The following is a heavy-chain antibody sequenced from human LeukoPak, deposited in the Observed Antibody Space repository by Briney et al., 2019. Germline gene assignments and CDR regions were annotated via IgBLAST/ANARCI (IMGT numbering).Heavy chain of an antibody. CDR1: GFIFSRDS. V-gene: IGHV3-48*01. J-gene: IGHJ4*02. CDR3: AKDRVVRGVTNPDY. CDR2: ISHDSGIK. D-gene: IGHD3-10*01. Sequence: GGSLTLSCAASGFIFSRDSMNWVRQAPGKGLEWISYISHDSGIKYYADSVRGRFAISRDNARNSLYLQMHSLRAEDTAVYYCAKDRVVRGVTNPDYWGQGTLVTVSS.